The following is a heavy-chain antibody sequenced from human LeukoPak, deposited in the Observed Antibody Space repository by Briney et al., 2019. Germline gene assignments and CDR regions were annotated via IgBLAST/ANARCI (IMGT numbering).Heavy chain of an antibody. D-gene: IGHD3-10*01. CDR2: IIPMFGTA. CDR3: ARAPGALFYGSGSYYFDY. V-gene: IGHV1-69*13. J-gene: IGHJ4*02. CDR1: GGTFSSNA. Sequence: SVKVSCKASGGTFSSNAISWVRQAPGQGLEWMGGIIPMFGTANYAQKFQGRVTITADESTSTAYMELSSLRSEDTAVYYCARAPGALFYGSGSYYFDYWGQGTLVTVSS.